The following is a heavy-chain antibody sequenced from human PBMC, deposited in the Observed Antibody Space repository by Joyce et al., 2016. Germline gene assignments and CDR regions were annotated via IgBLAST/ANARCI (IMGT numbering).Heavy chain of an antibody. Sequence: QVQLVKSGAEVRKPGASVKVSCKASGYTFTASYIHWVRQAPGQGLEWMAWINPNRGGKNYAQPFRGRVALTRDASINTAFMELTGLTSDDTAVYYCATRAGDDRDLGYWGQGTLVTVSS. J-gene: IGHJ4*02. D-gene: IGHD1-1*01. CDR2: INPNRGGK. CDR3: ATRAGDDRDLGY. CDR1: GYTFTASY. V-gene: IGHV1-2*02.